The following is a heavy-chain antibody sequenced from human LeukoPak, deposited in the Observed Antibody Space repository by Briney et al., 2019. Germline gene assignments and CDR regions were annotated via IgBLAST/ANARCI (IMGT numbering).Heavy chain of an antibody. V-gene: IGHV3-30*18. CDR1: GFTFSSYG. Sequence: GGSLRLSCAASGFTFSSYGMHWVRQAPGKGLEWVAVISYDGSNKYYADSVKGRFTISRDNSKNTLYLQMNSLRAEDTAVYYCAKSKFGGGGDCYDYWGQGTLVTVSS. J-gene: IGHJ4*02. D-gene: IGHD2-21*02. CDR3: AKSKFGGGGDCYDY. CDR2: ISYDGSNK.